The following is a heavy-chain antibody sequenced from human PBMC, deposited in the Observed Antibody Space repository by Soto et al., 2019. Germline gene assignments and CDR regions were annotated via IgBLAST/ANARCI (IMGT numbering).Heavy chain of an antibody. CDR1: GGSISTSSYY. Sequence: SETLSLTCTVSGGSISTSSYYRGWIRQPPGKGLEWIGSIYYSGSTYYNPSLKSRVTIYVDTSKNQFSLKLNSVTAADTAVYYCARDRVGNFDYWGQGTLVTVPS. CDR3: ARDRVGNFDY. V-gene: IGHV4-39*02. J-gene: IGHJ4*02. D-gene: IGHD1-26*01. CDR2: IYYSGST.